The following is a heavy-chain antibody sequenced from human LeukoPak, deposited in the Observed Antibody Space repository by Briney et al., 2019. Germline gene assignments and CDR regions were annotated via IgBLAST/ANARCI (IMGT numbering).Heavy chain of an antibody. Sequence: ASVKVSCKASGYTFTSYYMYWVRQAPGQGLEWMGIINPSGGSTSYAQKFQGRVTMTRDTSTSTVYMELSRLRSDDTAVYYCARGVSGTYRFDYWGQGTLVTVSS. CDR1: GYTFTSYY. D-gene: IGHD1-26*01. V-gene: IGHV1-46*01. CDR3: ARGVSGTYRFDY. CDR2: INPSGGST. J-gene: IGHJ4*02.